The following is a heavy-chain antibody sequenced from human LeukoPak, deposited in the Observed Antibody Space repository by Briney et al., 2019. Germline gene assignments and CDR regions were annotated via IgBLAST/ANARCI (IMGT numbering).Heavy chain of an antibody. CDR2: SIPIFYTA. V-gene: IGHV1-69*05. CDR3: ARVKGPLSSGYIALDY. Sequence: GASVKVSCKASGGTFSSFGISWVRQAPGQGLEWMGGSIPIFYTANYAQKFQGRVKITTDESTRTAYVELSSLRSEDTAVYYCARVKGPLSSGYIALDYWGQGTLVTVSS. CDR1: GGTFSSFG. D-gene: IGHD3-22*01. J-gene: IGHJ4*02.